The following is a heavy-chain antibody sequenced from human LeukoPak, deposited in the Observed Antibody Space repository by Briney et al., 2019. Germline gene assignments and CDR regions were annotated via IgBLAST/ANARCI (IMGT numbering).Heavy chain of an antibody. CDR3: AREDGDGDAFDI. J-gene: IGHJ3*02. Sequence: PSQTLSLTCTVSGVSISSYYWSWIRQPPGKGLEWIGYIYYSGSTNYNPSLKSRVTISVDTSKNQFSLKLSSVTAADTAVYYCAREDGDGDAFDIWGQGTMVTVSS. CDR2: IYYSGST. V-gene: IGHV4-59*01. D-gene: IGHD5-24*01. CDR1: GVSISSYY.